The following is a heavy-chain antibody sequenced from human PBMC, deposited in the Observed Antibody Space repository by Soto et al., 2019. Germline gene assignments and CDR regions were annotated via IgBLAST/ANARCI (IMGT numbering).Heavy chain of an antibody. CDR1: GFTFSSYW. Sequence: EVQLVESGGGLVQPGGSLRLSCAASGFTFSSYWMSWVRQAPGKGLEWVANIKQDGSEKYYVDSVKGRFTISRDNAKNSLYLQMNSLRAEDTGVYYCARVPEGHYFDYWGQGTLVTVSS. J-gene: IGHJ4*02. CDR2: IKQDGSEK. V-gene: IGHV3-7*01. CDR3: ARVPEGHYFDY.